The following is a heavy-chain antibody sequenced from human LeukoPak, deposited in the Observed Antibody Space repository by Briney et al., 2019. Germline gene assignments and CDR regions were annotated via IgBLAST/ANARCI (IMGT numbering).Heavy chain of an antibody. V-gene: IGHV3-66*01. CDR3: ARDLYSSSWYSDY. Sequence: GGSLRLSCAASGFTFSSYAMSWVRQAPGKGLEWVSVIYSGGSTYYADSVKGRFTISRDNSKNTLYLQMNSLRAEDTAVYYCARDLYSSSWYSDYWGQGTLVTVSS. CDR1: GFTFSSYA. CDR2: IYSGGST. D-gene: IGHD6-13*01. J-gene: IGHJ4*02.